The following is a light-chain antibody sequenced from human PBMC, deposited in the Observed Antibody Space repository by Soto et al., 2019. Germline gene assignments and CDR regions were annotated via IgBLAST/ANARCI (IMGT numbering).Light chain of an antibody. CDR1: QSVNSS. J-gene: IGKJ1*01. CDR3: QQYANWPPWT. Sequence: EIVMTQSPATLAVSPGERATLSCRASQSVNSSLAWYQQKPGQAPRLLIYGASTRATGIPARFSGSGSGTEFTLTISTLQSEDFAIYYCQQYANWPPWTFGQGTKVEI. CDR2: GAS. V-gene: IGKV3-15*01.